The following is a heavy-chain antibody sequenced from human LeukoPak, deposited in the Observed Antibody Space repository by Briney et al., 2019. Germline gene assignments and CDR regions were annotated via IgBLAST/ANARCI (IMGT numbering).Heavy chain of an antibody. CDR2: ISASGGST. V-gene: IGHV3-23*01. D-gene: IGHD3-10*01. CDR3: AKNCAIGGGSGEGELDF. CDR1: GFTFSNYA. Sequence: GGSLRLSCAASGFTFSNYAMSWVRQAPGRGLEWVSVISASGGSTYYADSVKGRFTISRDYSRNTVYLQMNSLRADDTAVYYCAKNCAIGGGSGEGELDFRGQETLVTVSS. J-gene: IGHJ4*02.